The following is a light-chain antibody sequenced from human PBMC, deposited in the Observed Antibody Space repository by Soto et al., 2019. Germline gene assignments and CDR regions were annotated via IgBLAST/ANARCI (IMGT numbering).Light chain of an antibody. J-gene: IGLJ1*01. V-gene: IGLV4-69*01. CDR3: QTWGTGTLYV. CDR2: LNSDGSH. CDR1: SGHSSYA. Sequence: QSVLTQSPSASASLGASVKLTCTLSSGHSSYAIAWHQQQPEKGPRYLMKLNSDGSHSKGDGIPDRFSGSSSGAERYLTISSLQSEDEADYYCQTWGTGTLYVIGTGTKVTVL.